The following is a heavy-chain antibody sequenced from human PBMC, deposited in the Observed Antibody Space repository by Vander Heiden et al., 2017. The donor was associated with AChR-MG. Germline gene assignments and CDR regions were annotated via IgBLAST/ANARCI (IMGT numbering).Heavy chain of an antibody. V-gene: IGHV4-34*01. CDR1: GGSFSGYY. Sequence: QVQLQQWGAGLLKPSETLSLTCAVYGGSFSGYYWSWIRQPPGKGLEWIGEINHSGSTNYNPSLKRRVTISVDTSKNQFSLKLSSVTAADTAVYYCARRRGSSIAARWYYYMDVWGKGTTVTVSS. D-gene: IGHD6-6*01. J-gene: IGHJ6*03. CDR3: ARRRGSSIAARWYYYMDV. CDR2: INHSGST.